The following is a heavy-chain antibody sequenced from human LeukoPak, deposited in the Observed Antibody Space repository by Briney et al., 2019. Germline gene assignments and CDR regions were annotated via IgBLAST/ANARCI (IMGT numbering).Heavy chain of an antibody. CDR2: INHSGST. D-gene: IGHD3-16*02. Sequence: SETLSLTCAVYGGSFSGYYWSWIRQPPGKGLEWIGEINHSGSTNYNPSLKSRVTISVDTSKNQFSLKLSSVTAADTAVYYCARGLRDHVWGSYRSNFDYWGQGTLVTVSS. CDR3: ARGLRDHVWGSYRSNFDY. J-gene: IGHJ4*02. CDR1: GGSFSGYY. V-gene: IGHV4-34*01.